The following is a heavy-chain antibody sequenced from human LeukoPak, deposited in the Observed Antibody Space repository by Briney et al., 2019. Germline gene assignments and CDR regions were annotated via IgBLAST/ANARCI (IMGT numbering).Heavy chain of an antibody. J-gene: IGHJ4*02. CDR1: GYSISSGYY. Sequence: TSETLSLTCTVSGYSISSGYYWGWIRQPPGKGLEWIGSIYHSGSTYYNPSLKSRVTISVDTSKNQFSLKLSSVTAADTAVYYCARGVNSGYFDYCGQGTLVTVSS. CDR3: ARGVNSGYFDY. V-gene: IGHV4-38-2*02. CDR2: IYHSGST. D-gene: IGHD1-26*01.